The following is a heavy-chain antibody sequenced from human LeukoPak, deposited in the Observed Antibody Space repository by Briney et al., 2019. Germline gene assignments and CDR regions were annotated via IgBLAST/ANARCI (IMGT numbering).Heavy chain of an antibody. J-gene: IGHJ4*02. Sequence: PGESLRLSCTASGLTLSNYWMIWVRQAPGKGLQWVAKIKQDGSEKYYVDSVKGRFTISRDNAENSLYLQMNSLRVEDTAVYYCAARSSGNPYFWGQGTLVTVSS. D-gene: IGHD1-26*01. V-gene: IGHV3-7*03. CDR3: AARSSGNPYF. CDR2: IKQDGSEK. CDR1: GLTLSNYW.